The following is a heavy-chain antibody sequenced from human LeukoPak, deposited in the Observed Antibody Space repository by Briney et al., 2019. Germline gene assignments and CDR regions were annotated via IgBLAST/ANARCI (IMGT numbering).Heavy chain of an antibody. J-gene: IGHJ5*02. CDR2: ISGSDGNT. CDR1: GFTFSSHG. D-gene: IGHD3-16*01. CDR3: AKDDNYIRFSS. Sequence: GETLRLSCAASGFTFSSHGMNWVRQAPGKGLEWVSGISGSDGNTYYADSVKGRFTISRDNSKNTLYLQMNSLRAEDTAVYYRAKDDNYIRFSSWGQGTLVTVSS. V-gene: IGHV3-23*01.